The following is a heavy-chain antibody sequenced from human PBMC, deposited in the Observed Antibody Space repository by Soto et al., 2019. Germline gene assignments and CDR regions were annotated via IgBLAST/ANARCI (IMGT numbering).Heavy chain of an antibody. V-gene: IGHV3-7*01. CDR2: IKQDGSEK. Sequence: PGGSLRLSCAASGFTFSSYWMTWVRQAPGKGLEWMASIKQDGSEKHYVDSVKGRFTISRDNAKNSLYLQMNDLRVDDTAVYYLVILRRRGSFLEWGPGPLVTVSS. D-gene: IGHD3-3*01. CDR3: VILRRRGSFLE. J-gene: IGHJ4*02. CDR1: GFTFSSYW.